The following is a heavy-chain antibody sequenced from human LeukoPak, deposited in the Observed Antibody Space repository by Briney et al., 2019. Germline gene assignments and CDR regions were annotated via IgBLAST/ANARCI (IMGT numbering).Heavy chain of an antibody. CDR3: ARGGGRFDFDP. D-gene: IGHD3-16*01. CDR1: GYTFSRYY. Sequence: ASVKVSCKASGYTFSRYYMHWVRQAPGQGLEWMGIINPSGGTGYAQKFQGRVTMTRDTSTTTVYMELSRLRSEDTAVYYCARGGGRFDFDPWGQGTLVTVSS. V-gene: IGHV1-46*01. CDR2: INPSGGT. J-gene: IGHJ5*02.